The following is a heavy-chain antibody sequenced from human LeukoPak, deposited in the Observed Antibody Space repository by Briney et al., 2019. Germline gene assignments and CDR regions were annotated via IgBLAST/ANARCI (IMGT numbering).Heavy chain of an antibody. D-gene: IGHD6-19*01. J-gene: IGHJ5*02. CDR3: ARGGYSSGWYSVQRNWFDP. CDR2: INHSGST. V-gene: IGHV4-34*01. CDR1: GGSFSGYH. Sequence: SETLSLTCGVYGGSFSGYHWTWIRLRPGKGLEWIGDINHSGSTHYNPSLKSRVTISVDTSNNQFSLKLHSVTAADTAVYYCARGGYSSGWYSVQRNWFDPWGQGTLVTVSS.